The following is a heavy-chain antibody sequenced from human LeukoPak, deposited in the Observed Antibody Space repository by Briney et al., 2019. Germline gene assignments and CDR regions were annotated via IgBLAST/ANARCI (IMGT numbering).Heavy chain of an antibody. CDR3: ARIPEWDLGYYGMDV. Sequence: ASVKVSCKASGYTFTGDYMHWVRQAPGQGLEWMGWINPNSGGTNYAQKFQGRVTMTRDTSISTAYMELSRLRSDDTAVYYCARIPEWDLGYYGMDVWGQGTTVTVSS. D-gene: IGHD1-26*01. V-gene: IGHV1-2*02. CDR1: GYTFTGDY. J-gene: IGHJ6*02. CDR2: INPNSGGT.